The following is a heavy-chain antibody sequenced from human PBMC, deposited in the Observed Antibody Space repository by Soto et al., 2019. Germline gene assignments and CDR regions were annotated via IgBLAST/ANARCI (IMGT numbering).Heavy chain of an antibody. CDR2: INPNSGGT. D-gene: IGHD6-13*01. CDR3: ARGGSSSWYIHNWFDP. V-gene: IGHV1-2*02. CDR1: GYTFTGYY. Sequence: QVQLVQSGAEVKKPGASVKVSCKASGYTFTGYYMHWVRQAPGQGLEWMGWINPNSGGTNYAQKFRGRVTMTRDTSISTAYMELSRLRSDDTAVYYCARGGSSSWYIHNWFDPWGQGTLVTVSS. J-gene: IGHJ5*02.